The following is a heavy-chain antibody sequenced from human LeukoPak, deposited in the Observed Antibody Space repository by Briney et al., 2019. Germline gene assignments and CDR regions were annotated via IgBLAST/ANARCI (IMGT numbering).Heavy chain of an antibody. CDR2: ISPYNGNT. CDR3: ARQSYFDGRGDDAFDI. D-gene: IGHD2-15*01. V-gene: IGHV1-18*01. CDR1: GYTFNNYG. J-gene: IGHJ3*02. Sequence: ASVKVSCKASGYTFNNYGISWVRQVPGQGLEWMGWISPYNGNTKFAQKFQGRVTVTTETSTSTAYMELRSLRSDDTAVYYCARQSYFDGRGDDAFDIWAKGQWSPSLQ.